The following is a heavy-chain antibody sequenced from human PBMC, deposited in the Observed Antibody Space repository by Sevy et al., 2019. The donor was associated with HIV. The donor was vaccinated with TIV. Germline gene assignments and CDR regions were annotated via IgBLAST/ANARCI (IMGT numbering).Heavy chain of an antibody. CDR1: GFTFSSYV. D-gene: IGHD6-13*01. V-gene: IGHV3-23*01. CDR3: EGIAKAGRDY. CDR2: ISGSGGTT. J-gene: IGHJ4*02. Sequence: GGSQRLSCAASGFTFSSYVMTWVRQAPGKGLEWVSTISGSGGTTYYADSVKGRFTISRDNSKNTLDLQINSLRAEDTAVYYCEGIAKAGRDYWGQGTLVTVSS.